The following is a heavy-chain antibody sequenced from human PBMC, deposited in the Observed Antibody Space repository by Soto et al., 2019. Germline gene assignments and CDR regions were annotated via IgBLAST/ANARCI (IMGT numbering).Heavy chain of an antibody. CDR2: ISYDGGTK. CDR1: GFTFSNYA. CDR3: ARDLSTPTADY. Sequence: PGGSLRLSCAASGFTFSNYAVHWVRQAPGKGLEWVAVISYDGGTKNYADSVKGRFTISRDNAKNTLYLQMNSLRAEDTAVYYCARDLSTPTADYWGQGTLVTVSS. V-gene: IGHV3-30-3*01. J-gene: IGHJ4*02. D-gene: IGHD2-2*01.